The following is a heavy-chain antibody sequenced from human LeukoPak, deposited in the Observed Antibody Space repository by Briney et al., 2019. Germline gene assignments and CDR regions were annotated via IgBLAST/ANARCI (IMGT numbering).Heavy chain of an antibody. CDR2: IYSGGAT. D-gene: IGHD2-8*01. Sequence: GGSLRLSCAASGFTVSTTYMSWVRQAPGKGLEWVSSIYSGGATYYADSVKGRFTISRDTSMNTLYLQMNSLSDEDTAVYYCVKMGDLAYYFEYWGQGTLVTVSS. CDR1: GFTVSTTY. CDR3: VKMGDLAYYFEY. J-gene: IGHJ4*02. V-gene: IGHV3-66*01.